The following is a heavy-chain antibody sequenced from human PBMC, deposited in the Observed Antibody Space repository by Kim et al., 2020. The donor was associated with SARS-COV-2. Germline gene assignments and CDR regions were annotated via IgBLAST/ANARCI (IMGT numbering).Heavy chain of an antibody. V-gene: IGHV3-30-3*01. CDR1: GFTFSSYA. CDR3: ASDVSGSYPTSNAFDI. Sequence: GGSLRLSCAASGFTFSSYAMHWVRQAPGKGLEWVAVISYDGSNKYYADSVKGRFTISRDNSKNTLYLQMNSLRAEDTAVYYCASDVSGSYPTSNAFDIWGQGTMVTVSS. CDR2: ISYDGSNK. J-gene: IGHJ3*02. D-gene: IGHD1-26*01.